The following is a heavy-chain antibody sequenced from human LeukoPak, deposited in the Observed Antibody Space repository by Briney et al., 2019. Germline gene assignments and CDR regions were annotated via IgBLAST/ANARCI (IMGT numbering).Heavy chain of an antibody. J-gene: IGHJ4*02. D-gene: IGHD3-16*01. CDR2: ISGDGSVT. CDR3: AKGYVIAGYFDY. CDR1: GFTFNSYA. Sequence: GGSLRLSCAASGFTFNSYAMSWVRQAPGKGLEWVSGISGDGSVTFYADSVKGRFTISRDNSKNTLFLQMNSLRAEDTALYYCAKGYVIAGYFDYWGQGTLVTVSS. V-gene: IGHV3-23*01.